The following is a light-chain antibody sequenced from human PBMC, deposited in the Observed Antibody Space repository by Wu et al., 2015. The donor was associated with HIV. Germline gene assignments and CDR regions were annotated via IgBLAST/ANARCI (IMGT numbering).Light chain of an antibody. CDR3: QQAEA. CDR2: ATS. Sequence: EIVVTQSPGTLSLSPGERATLSCRASQSVGSSYLAWFQQKPGQAPRLLIYATSRRATGIPERFSGSVSGTDFILTISRLEPEDFAVYYCQQAEAFSGGTKVEIK. CDR1: QSVGSSY. J-gene: IGKJ4*01. V-gene: IGKV3-20*01.